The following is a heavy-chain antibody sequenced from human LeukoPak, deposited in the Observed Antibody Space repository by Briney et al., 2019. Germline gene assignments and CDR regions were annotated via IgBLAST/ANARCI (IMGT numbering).Heavy chain of an antibody. CDR1: GGSFSGYY. Sequence: PSETLSLTCAVYGGSFSGYYWSWIRQPPGKGLEWIGEINHSGSTNYNPSLKSRVTISVDTSKNQFSLKLSSVTAADTAVYYCARDRGSSSWYSYYYYYMDVWGKGTTVTVSS. V-gene: IGHV4-34*01. CDR3: ARDRGSSSWYSYYYYYMDV. CDR2: INHSGST. D-gene: IGHD6-13*01. J-gene: IGHJ6*03.